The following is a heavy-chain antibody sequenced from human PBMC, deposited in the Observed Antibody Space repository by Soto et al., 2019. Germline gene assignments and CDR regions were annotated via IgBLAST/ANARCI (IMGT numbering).Heavy chain of an antibody. CDR2: ISAYNGNT. V-gene: IGHV1-18*01. D-gene: IGHD3-10*01. CDR1: GYTFTSYG. CDR3: ARTVIWEVVRGVYGMDV. Sequence: QVQLVQSGAEVKKPGASVKVSCKASGYTFTSYGISWVRQAPGQGLEWMGWISAYNGNTNYAQKLQGRVTMTTDTSTSTAYMELRCLRSDATAVYYCARTVIWEVVRGVYGMDVWGQGTTVTVSS. J-gene: IGHJ6*02.